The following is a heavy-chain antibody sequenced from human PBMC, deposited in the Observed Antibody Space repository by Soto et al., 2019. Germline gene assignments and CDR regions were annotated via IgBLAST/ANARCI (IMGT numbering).Heavy chain of an antibody. CDR1: GYSINSGYI. J-gene: IGHJ5*02. V-gene: IGHV4-38-2*02. CDR3: VARATVVNSPWFDP. D-gene: IGHD1-1*01. Sequence: SETLSLTCTVSGYSINSGYICGWVRRPPRQGLEWIGSRYSTGTTYYNPSLRRRVKMSVDTSKNQLSLVLRSVTAADTAVYYCVARATVVNSPWFDPWGQGTQVTVS. CDR2: RYSTGTT.